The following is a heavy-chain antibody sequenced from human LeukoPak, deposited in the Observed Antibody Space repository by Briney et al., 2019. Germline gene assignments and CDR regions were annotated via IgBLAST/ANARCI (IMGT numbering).Heavy chain of an antibody. V-gene: IGHV1-69*04. CDR1: GGTFSSCA. D-gene: IGHD3-22*01. CDR2: IIPVLGIA. Sequence: SVKVSCKASGGTFSSCAISWVRQAPGQGLEWMGRIIPVLGIANYAQKFQGRVTITADKSTSTAYMELSSLRSEDTAVYYCARDLYYYDSSGTGNYYFDYWGQGTLVTVSS. J-gene: IGHJ4*02. CDR3: ARDLYYYDSSGTGNYYFDY.